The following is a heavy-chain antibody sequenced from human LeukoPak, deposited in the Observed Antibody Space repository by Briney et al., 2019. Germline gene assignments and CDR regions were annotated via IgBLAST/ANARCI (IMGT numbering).Heavy chain of an antibody. J-gene: IGHJ4*02. D-gene: IGHD2-15*01. CDR3: ARGQGYCSGGSCYLDY. V-gene: IGHV3-21*01. Sequence: GGSLRLSCAASGFTFSSYSMNWVRQAPGKGLERVSSISSSSSYIYYADSVKGRFTISRDNAKNSLYLQMNSLRAEDTAVYYCARGQGYCSGGSCYLDYWGQGTLVTVSS. CDR2: ISSSSSYI. CDR1: GFTFSSYS.